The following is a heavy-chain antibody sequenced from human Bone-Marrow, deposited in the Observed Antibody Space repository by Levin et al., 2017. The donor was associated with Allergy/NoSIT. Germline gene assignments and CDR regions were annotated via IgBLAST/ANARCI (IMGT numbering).Heavy chain of an antibody. CDR3: ASHISYYYGSGSKGFDP. D-gene: IGHD3-10*01. V-gene: IGHV1-69*13. CDR2: IIPSFGTA. J-gene: IGHJ5*02. Sequence: SVKVSCKASGGTFSSYAISWVRQASGQGLEWMGGIIPSFGTANYALKFLGRVTITADESTTTAYMELSSLTSDDTAVYYCASHISYYYGSGSKGFDPWGQGTLVTVSS. CDR1: GGTFSSYA.